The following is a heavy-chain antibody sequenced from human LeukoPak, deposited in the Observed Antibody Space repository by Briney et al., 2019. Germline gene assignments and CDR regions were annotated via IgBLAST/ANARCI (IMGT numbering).Heavy chain of an antibody. V-gene: IGHV3-21*01. Sequence: GGSLRLSCAASGFTFSSYGMHWVRQAPGKGLEWVSSISSSSSYIYYADSVKGRFTISRDNAKNSLFLQMHSLRAEDTAVYYCAREYSSSLGFDYWGQGTLVTVSS. J-gene: IGHJ4*02. CDR1: GFTFSSYG. D-gene: IGHD6-6*01. CDR3: AREYSSSLGFDY. CDR2: ISSSSSYI.